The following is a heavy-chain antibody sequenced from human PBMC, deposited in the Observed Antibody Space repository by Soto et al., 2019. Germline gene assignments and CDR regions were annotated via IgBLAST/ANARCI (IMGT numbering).Heavy chain of an antibody. D-gene: IGHD3-16*01. CDR1: GFTFSSYT. Sequence: EVQLLESGGRLVQPGGSLRLSCAASGFTFSSYTMIWVRQAPGKGLEWVAGIIGSGGITYVVDSVKGRFSISRDNSDNTRIRKLTGRGVNDTAIFYCPGGATPDAGGRGPLVTASS. J-gene: IGHJ5*02. V-gene: IGHV3-23*02. CDR2: IIGSGGIT. CDR3: PGGATPDA.